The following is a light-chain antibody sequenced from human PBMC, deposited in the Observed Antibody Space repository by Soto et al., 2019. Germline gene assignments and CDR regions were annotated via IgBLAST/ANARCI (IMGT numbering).Light chain of an antibody. V-gene: IGKV1-27*01. Sequence: DIQMTQSPSSLSASVGDRVTITCRASQGISNYLAWYQQKQGKVPKLLIYAASTLQSGVPSRFSGSGSGTDCNLTISSLQPEDVATYYCEKYYFGPGTKVDIK. CDR2: AAS. J-gene: IGKJ3*01. CDR1: QGISNY. CDR3: EKYY.